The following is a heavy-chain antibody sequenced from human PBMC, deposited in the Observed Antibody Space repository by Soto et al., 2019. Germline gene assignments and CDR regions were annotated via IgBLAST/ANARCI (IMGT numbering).Heavy chain of an antibody. J-gene: IGHJ4*02. V-gene: IGHV5-51*01. CDR3: ASGVRNWNYVAY. D-gene: IGHD1-1*01. CDR2: VFPGDSET. Sequence: GESLKISCKGSGYSFTNYWIGWVRQMPGKGLEWMGIVFPGDSETRYSPSFQGQVTISVDKSISTAYLQWSGLKASDTAVYYCASGVRNWNYVAYWGQGTLVTVSS. CDR1: GYSFTNYW.